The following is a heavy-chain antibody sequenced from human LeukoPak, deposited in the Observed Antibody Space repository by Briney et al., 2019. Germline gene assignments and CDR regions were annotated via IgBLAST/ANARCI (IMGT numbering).Heavy chain of an antibody. CDR1: GFTFSGYG. CDR3: ARDGYNKNAFDI. CDR2: TSYDGTNK. Sequence: GGSLRLSCAASGFTFSGYGMHWVRQAPGKGLEWVSGTSYDGTNKYYADSVKGRFTSSRDNAKNTLYLQMNSLRAEDTAVYYCARDGYNKNAFDIWGQGTMVTVSS. J-gene: IGHJ3*02. V-gene: IGHV3-30*03. D-gene: IGHD5-24*01.